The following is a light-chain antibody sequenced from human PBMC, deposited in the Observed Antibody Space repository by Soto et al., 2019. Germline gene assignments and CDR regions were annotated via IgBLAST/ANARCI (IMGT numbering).Light chain of an antibody. CDR3: QQTYITPLT. V-gene: IGKV1-39*01. CDR1: QNVNHY. Sequence: DIQMTQSPSSLSASVGDRVTITCRASQNVNHYLNWYQQKPGKAPKVLIYAATSLQSGVPPRFTGSRSGTDFTLTISSLQPEDFATYYCQQTYITPLTFGQGTQVDIK. CDR2: AAT. J-gene: IGKJ1*01.